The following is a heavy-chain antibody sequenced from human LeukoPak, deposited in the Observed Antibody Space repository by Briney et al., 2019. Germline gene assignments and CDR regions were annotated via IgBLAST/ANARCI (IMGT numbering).Heavy chain of an antibody. V-gene: IGHV1-24*01. CDR3: ATDLRLLWFGELLS. CDR2: FDPEDGET. D-gene: IGHD3-10*01. CDR1: GYTLTELS. J-gene: IGHJ4*02. Sequence: ASVKVSCKVSGYTLTELSMHWVRQAPGKGLEWMGGFDPEDGETIYAQKFQGRVIMTEDTSTDTAYMELSSLRSEDTAVYYCATDLRLLWFGELLSWGQGTLVTVSS.